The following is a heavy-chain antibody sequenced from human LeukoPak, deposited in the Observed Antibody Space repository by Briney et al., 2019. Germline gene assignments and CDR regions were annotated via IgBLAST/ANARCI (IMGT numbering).Heavy chain of an antibody. CDR2: IIPILGIA. CDR1: GGTFSSYA. V-gene: IGHV1-69*04. CDR3: ARVSTIFGVVIRRYYFDY. D-gene: IGHD3-3*01. Sequence: ASVKVSCEASGGTFSSYAISWVRQAPGQGLEWMGRIIPILGIANYAQKFQGRVTITADKSTSTAYMELSSLRSEDTAVYYCARVSTIFGVVIRRYYFDYWGQGTLVTVSS. J-gene: IGHJ4*02.